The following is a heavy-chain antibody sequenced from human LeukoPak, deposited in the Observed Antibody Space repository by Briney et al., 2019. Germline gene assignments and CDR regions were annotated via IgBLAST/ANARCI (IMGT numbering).Heavy chain of an antibody. CDR1: GFTFSSYA. CDR3: ANGAYDFWSGYYLYD. V-gene: IGHV3-23*01. D-gene: IGHD3-3*01. Sequence: PGGSLRLSCAASGFTFSSYAMSWVRQAPGKGLEWVSAISGSGGSTYYADSVKGRFTISRDNSKNTLYLQMNSLRAENTAVYYCANGAYDFWSGYYLYDSGQGTLVTVYS. CDR2: ISGSGGST. J-gene: IGHJ4*02.